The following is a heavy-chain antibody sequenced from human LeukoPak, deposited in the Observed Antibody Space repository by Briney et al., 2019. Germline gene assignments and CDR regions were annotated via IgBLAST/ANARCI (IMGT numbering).Heavy chain of an antibody. CDR1: GFTFSSYA. D-gene: IGHD3-3*01. CDR3: ARASFGVVIVGSLGY. J-gene: IGHJ4*02. Sequence: GGSLRLSCAASGFTFSSYAMHWVRQAPGKGLEWVAVISYDGSNKYYADSVKGRFTISRDNSKNTLYLQMNSLRAEDTAVYYCARASFGVVIVGSLGYWGQGTLVTVSS. CDR2: ISYDGSNK. V-gene: IGHV3-30-3*01.